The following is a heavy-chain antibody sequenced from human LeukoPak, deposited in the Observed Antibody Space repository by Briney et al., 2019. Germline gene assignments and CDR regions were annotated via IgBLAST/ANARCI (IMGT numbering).Heavy chain of an antibody. CDR2: ISYDGSNE. Sequence: GGSLRLSCAASGFTFSSYVMHWVRQAPGKGLEWVAIISYDGSNEYYADSVKGRFTISRDNARNSLYLQMNSLRAEDTAVYYCARTYYDFWSGYYPHYYFDYWGQGTLVTVSS. CDR3: ARTYYDFWSGYYPHYYFDY. V-gene: IGHV3-30*04. J-gene: IGHJ4*02. CDR1: GFTFSSYV. D-gene: IGHD3-3*01.